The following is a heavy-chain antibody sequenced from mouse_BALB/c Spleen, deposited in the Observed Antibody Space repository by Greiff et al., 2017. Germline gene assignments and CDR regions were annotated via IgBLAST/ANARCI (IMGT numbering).Heavy chain of an antibody. CDR1: GYTFTNYW. V-gene: IGHV1-59*01. D-gene: IGHD3-1*01. J-gene: IGHJ3*01. CDR3: TRSGQLGLPY. Sequence: QVQLQQSGAELVRPGTSVKMSCKAAGYTFTNYWIGWVKQRPGHGLEWIGVIDPSDSYTSYNQKFKGKATLTVDTSSSTAYMQLSSLTSEDSAVYYCTRSGQLGLPYWGQGTLVTVSA. CDR2: IDPSDSYT.